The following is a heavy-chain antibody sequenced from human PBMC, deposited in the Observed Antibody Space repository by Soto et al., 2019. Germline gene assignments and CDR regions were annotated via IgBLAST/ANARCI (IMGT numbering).Heavy chain of an antibody. CDR1: GFTFSSSS. V-gene: IGHV3-21*01. CDR2: ISGTSDYI. D-gene: IGHD1-26*01. Sequence: GGSLRLSCAGSGFTFSSSSMNWVRQSPGKELEWVSSISGTSDYIYYADSVKGRFTISRDNAKNSLYLQMNSLRVEDTAVYYCVRDDIGLGIDYWGLGTLVAVSS. J-gene: IGHJ4*02. CDR3: VRDDIGLGIDY.